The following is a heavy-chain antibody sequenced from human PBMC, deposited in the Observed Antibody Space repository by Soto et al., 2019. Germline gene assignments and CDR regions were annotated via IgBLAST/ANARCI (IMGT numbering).Heavy chain of an antibody. CDR1: GGTFSTYT. CDR3: AGDRDGHYNDGHASSYP. D-gene: IGHD3-22*01. CDR2: IIPIIGKI. V-gene: IGHV1-69*08. Sequence: QVQLVQSGAEVKKPGSSVKVSCKASGGTFSTYTITWVRQAPGQWLEWMGRIIPIIGKINYAQKVQGRVTITADNFTGTLYMQLTRLRSDDTAVYYCAGDRDGHYNDGHASSYPWGQGTMVTVSS. J-gene: IGHJ5*02.